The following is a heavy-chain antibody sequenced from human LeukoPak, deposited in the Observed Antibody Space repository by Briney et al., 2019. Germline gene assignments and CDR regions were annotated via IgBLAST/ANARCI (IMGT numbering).Heavy chain of an antibody. CDR3: ARGVTTDYFDY. V-gene: IGHV4-59*01. CDR2: IYYSGST. J-gene: IGHJ4*02. D-gene: IGHD4-17*01. Sequence: SETLSLTXTVSGGSISSYYWSWIRQTPGKGLEWIGYIYYSGSTNYNPSLKSRVTISVDTSKNQFSLKLSSVTAADTAVYYCARGVTTDYFDYWGQGTLVTVSS. CDR1: GGSISSYY.